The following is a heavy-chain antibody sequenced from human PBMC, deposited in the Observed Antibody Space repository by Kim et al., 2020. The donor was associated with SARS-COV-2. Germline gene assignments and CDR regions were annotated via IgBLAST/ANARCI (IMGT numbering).Heavy chain of an antibody. J-gene: IGHJ4*02. Sequence: SETLSLTCAVYGGSFSGYYWSWIRQPPGKGLEWIGEINHSGSTNYNPSLKSRVTISVDTSKNQFSLKLSSVTAADTAVYYCARGPIPVADYWGQGTLVTV. CDR3: ARGPIPVADY. CDR1: GGSFSGYY. D-gene: IGHD2-2*01. CDR2: INHSGST. V-gene: IGHV4-34*01.